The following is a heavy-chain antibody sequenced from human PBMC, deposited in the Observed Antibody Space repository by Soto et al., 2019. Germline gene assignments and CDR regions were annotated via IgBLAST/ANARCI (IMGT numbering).Heavy chain of an antibody. V-gene: IGHV4-61*01. Sequence: QVQLQESGPGLVKPSETLSLTCTVSGGSVSSGSYHWGWIRQPPGKGLEWIGYIYHSGRTNYNPSPKSRVTISVDTSKNQFSLSLTSVTAADTAVYYCARLSVAWFDPWGQGTLVTVAS. CDR1: GGSVSSGSYH. CDR2: IYHSGRT. D-gene: IGHD6-19*01. CDR3: ARLSVAWFDP. J-gene: IGHJ5*02.